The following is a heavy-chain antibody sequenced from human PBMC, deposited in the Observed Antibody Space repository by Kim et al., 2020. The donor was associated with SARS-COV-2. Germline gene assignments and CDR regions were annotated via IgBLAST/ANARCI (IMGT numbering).Heavy chain of an antibody. V-gene: IGHV3-30*04. CDR2: ISYDGSNK. J-gene: IGHJ4*02. CDR1: GFSFSSYA. Sequence: GGSLRLSCAASGFSFSSYAMHWVRQAPGKGLEWMAVISYDGSNKYYADSVKGRFTISRDISRNTLYLQMSSLRTEDTAVYYCTRGGSGSYSWFDYWGQGTLVTVSS. CDR3: TRGGSGSYSWFDY. D-gene: IGHD1-26*01.